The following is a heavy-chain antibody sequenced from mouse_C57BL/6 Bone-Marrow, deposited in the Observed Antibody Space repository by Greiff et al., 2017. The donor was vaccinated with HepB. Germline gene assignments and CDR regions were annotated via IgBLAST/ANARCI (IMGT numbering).Heavy chain of an antibody. CDR1: GFTFSDYY. Sequence: EVMLVESGGGLVQPGGSLKLSCAASGFTFSDYYMYWVRQTPEKRLEWVAYISNGGGSTYYPDTVKGRFTISRDNAKNTLYLQMSRLKSEDTAMYYCARTGDGAWFAYWGQGTLVTVSA. J-gene: IGHJ3*01. V-gene: IGHV5-12*01. D-gene: IGHD3-3*01. CDR3: ARTGDGAWFAY. CDR2: ISNGGGST.